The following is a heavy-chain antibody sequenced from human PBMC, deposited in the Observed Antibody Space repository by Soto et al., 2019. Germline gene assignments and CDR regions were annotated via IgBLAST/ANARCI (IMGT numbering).Heavy chain of an antibody. D-gene: IGHD5-18*01. V-gene: IGHV4-30-4*01. Sequence: ASETLSLTCFVSGGSISSGDYYWTWICQPPGKGLEWIGNIYYSRNTYYNPSLKSRVTISVDTSKSQFSLKVSSVTAADTAPYFCARELSGDSYGPGDMYWGQGPLVTVSS. CDR1: GGSISSGDYY. CDR3: ARELSGDSYGPGDMY. CDR2: IYYSRNT. J-gene: IGHJ4*02.